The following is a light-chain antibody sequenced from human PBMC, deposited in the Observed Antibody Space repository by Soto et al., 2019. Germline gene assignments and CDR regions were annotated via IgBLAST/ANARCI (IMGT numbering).Light chain of an antibody. J-gene: IGLJ2*01. CDR1: NIGSKN. CDR2: YDS. V-gene: IGLV3-21*04. CDR3: QVWDGSSDHVL. Sequence: SYELTQPPSVSVAPGKTARITCGGDNIGSKNVHWYQQRPGQAPVLVIYYDSDRPSGMPERFSGSNSGNTATLTISRVEAGYEADYYCQVWDGSSDHVLFGGRTKVTVL.